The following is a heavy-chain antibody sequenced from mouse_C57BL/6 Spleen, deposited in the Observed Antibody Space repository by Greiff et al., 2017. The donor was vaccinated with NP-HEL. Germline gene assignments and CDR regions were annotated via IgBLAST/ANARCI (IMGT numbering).Heavy chain of an antibody. CDR2: IDPSDSYT. CDR3: ASGLLFDY. J-gene: IGHJ2*01. V-gene: IGHV1-50*01. D-gene: IGHD2-3*01. CDR1: GYTFTSYW. Sequence: QVQLQQPGAELVKPGASVKLSCKASGYTFTSYWMQWVNQRPGQGLEWIGEIDPSDSYTNYYQKFKGKATLTVDTSSSTASMQLSSLTSENSAVYYCASGLLFDYWGKGTTLTVSS.